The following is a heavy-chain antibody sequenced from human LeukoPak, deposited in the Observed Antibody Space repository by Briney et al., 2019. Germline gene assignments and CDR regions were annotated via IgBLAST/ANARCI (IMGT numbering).Heavy chain of an antibody. Sequence: PSETLSLTCTVSGGSISSSSWYWGWIRQPPGKGLEWIGSSSYSGSTYYNPSLKSQVFISVDTSKNQFSLKLTSVTAAHTAVYYCGRGGGIAVAGTWGQGSLVTVSS. CDR1: GGSISSSSWY. J-gene: IGHJ4*02. CDR3: GRGGGIAVAGT. CDR2: SSYSGST. V-gene: IGHV4-39*01. D-gene: IGHD6-13*01.